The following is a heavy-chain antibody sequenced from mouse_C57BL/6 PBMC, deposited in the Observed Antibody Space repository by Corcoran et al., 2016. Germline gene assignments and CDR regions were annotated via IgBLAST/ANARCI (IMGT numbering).Heavy chain of an antibody. J-gene: IGHJ3*01. V-gene: IGHV1-26*01. D-gene: IGHD2-3*01. CDR3: ARWGDGYYVSFAY. CDR2: INPNNGGT. CDR1: GYTFTDYY. Sequence: EVQLQQSGPELVKPGASVKISCKASGYTFTDYYMNWVKQSHGKSLEWIGDINPNNGGTSYNQKFKGKATLTVDKSSSTAYMELRSLTSEDSAVYYCARWGDGYYVSFAYWGQGTLVTVSA.